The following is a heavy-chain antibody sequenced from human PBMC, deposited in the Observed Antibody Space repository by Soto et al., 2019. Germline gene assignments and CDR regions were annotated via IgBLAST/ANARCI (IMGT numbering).Heavy chain of an antibody. Sequence: QVQLQQWGAGLLTPSGTLSLTCAVYGGSFSGHSWSWLRQPPGKGVEWIGETTHNGSTNYNPSLKGRVTTSVDTARDQGALKLSAVTAADTAVYYCERVGQVGRNHYWGQGTMVTLSS. CDR3: ERVGQVGRNHY. V-gene: IGHV4-34*01. D-gene: IGHD1-26*01. CDR1: GGSFSGHS. J-gene: IGHJ4*02. CDR2: TTHNGST.